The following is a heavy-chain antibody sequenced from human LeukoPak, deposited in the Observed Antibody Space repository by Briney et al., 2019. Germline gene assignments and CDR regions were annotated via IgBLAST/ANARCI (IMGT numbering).Heavy chain of an antibody. Sequence: SVKVSCKASGGTFSSFAISWVRQAPGQGLEWMGGITPIFASATYAQKFQGRVTITADESTSTAYMELSSLRFEDTAVYYCARGKEMATKLKPYTYYYYYMAVWGKGTTVTISS. CDR1: GGTFSSFA. D-gene: IGHD5-24*01. CDR2: ITPIFASA. CDR3: ARGKEMATKLKPYTYYYYYMAV. V-gene: IGHV1-69*13. J-gene: IGHJ6*03.